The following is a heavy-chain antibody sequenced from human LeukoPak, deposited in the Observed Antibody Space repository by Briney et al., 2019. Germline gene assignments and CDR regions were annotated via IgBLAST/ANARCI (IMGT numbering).Heavy chain of an antibody. D-gene: IGHD3-22*01. CDR2: ISYDGSNK. Sequence: SGGSLRLSCAASGFTFSSYGMHWVRQAPGKGLEWVAVISYDGSNKYYADSVKGRFTISRDNSKNTLYLQMNSLRAEDTAVYYCATSSYYYDSSPPEPFWGQGTLVTVSS. J-gene: IGHJ4*02. CDR3: ATSSYYYDSSPPEPF. V-gene: IGHV3-30*03. CDR1: GFTFSSYG.